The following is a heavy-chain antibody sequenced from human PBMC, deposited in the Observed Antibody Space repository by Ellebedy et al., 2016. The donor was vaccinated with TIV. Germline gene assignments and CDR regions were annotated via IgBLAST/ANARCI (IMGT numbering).Heavy chain of an antibody. J-gene: IGHJ2*01. CDR1: NASDASFSSYY. CDR3: ARLKQSRDRSHWYFDL. CDR2: IFMSGTT. V-gene: IGHV4-4*07. Sequence: SETLSLXCTVSNASDASFSSYYWSWIRQPAGKGLEWMGRIFMSGTTTYNPSLKSRLTMSIDTSQTQFSLTLHSVTAADVAVYFCARLKQSRDRSHWYFDLWGRGTLVTISS. D-gene: IGHD1-14*01.